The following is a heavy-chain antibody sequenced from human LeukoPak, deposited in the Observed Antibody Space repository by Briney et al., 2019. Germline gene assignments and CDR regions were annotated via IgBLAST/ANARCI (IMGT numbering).Heavy chain of an antibody. CDR2: INPNSGAT. D-gene: IGHD2-2*01. Sequence: ASVKVSCKASGYTFTGYYMHWVRQAPGQGLGWMGWINPNSGATNYAQKFQGRVTMTRDTSISTAYMELSRLRSDDTAVYYCARGQFVVVPAAPPNFDYWGQGTLVTVSS. V-gene: IGHV1-2*02. J-gene: IGHJ4*02. CDR1: GYTFTGYY. CDR3: ARGQFVVVPAAPPNFDY.